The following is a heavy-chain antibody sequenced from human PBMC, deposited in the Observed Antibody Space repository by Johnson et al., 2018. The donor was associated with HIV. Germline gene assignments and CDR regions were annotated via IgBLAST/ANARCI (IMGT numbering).Heavy chain of an antibody. J-gene: IGHJ3*01. Sequence: VQLVESGGGLVKPGGSLRLSCAASEFTFDDYAMHWVRQAPGKGLEWVSGISWNSGSIGYADSVKGRFTISRENAKNSLYLQMNSLRAGDTALYYCAREAYRFGYAFDLWGQGTMVTVSS. D-gene: IGHD3-16*02. CDR3: AREAYRFGYAFDL. CDR2: ISWNSGSI. V-gene: IGHV3-9*01. CDR1: EFTFDDYA.